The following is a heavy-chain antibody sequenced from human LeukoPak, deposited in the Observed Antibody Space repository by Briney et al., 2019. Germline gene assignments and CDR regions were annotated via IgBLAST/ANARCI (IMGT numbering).Heavy chain of an antibody. J-gene: IGHJ5*02. CDR2: IVPGFHTT. CDR3: ARWDAHYHEGDNWFEP. V-gene: IGHV1-69*13. Sequence: ASVKVSCKASGDTFSNYAIVWVRQAPGQGLEWLAGIVPGFHTTDYAERFQGRLIITADESKTTAYMELSSLTSEDTAMYYCARWDAHYHEGDNWFEPWGQGTLVTVSS. CDR1: GDTFSNYA. D-gene: IGHD3-22*01.